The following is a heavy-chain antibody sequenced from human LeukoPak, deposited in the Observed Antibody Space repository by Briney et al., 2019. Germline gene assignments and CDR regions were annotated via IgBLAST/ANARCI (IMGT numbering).Heavy chain of an antibody. Sequence: PSETLSLTCTVSGGSISSSSYYWGWIRQPPGKGLEWIGSIYYSGSTYYNPSLKSRVTISIGTSKNQFSLRLSSVTAADTAVYYCARDSSAWPGAFGYWGQGTLVTVSS. J-gene: IGHJ4*02. D-gene: IGHD6-19*01. CDR3: ARDSSAWPGAFGY. CDR2: IYYSGST. CDR1: GGSISSSSYY. V-gene: IGHV4-39*02.